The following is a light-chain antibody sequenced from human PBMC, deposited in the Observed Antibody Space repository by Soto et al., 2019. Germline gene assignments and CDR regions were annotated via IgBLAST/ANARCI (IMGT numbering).Light chain of an antibody. V-gene: IGLV1-44*01. J-gene: IGLJ2*01. CDR1: SSNIGSNS. CDR3: AAWDDSLNGVV. Sequence: QPVLTQPPSASGTPVQRITISCSGSSSNIGSNSVNWYQQLPGTAPKLLIYNNNQRPSGVPDRFSGSKSGTSASLVIGGLQSEDEADYYCAAWDDSLNGVVFGGGTKLTVL. CDR2: NNN.